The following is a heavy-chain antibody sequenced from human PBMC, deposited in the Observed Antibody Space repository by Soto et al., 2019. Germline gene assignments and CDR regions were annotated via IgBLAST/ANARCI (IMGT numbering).Heavy chain of an antibody. CDR2: ISGSGGST. D-gene: IGHD3-10*01. CDR1: GFTFSSYA. V-gene: IGHV3-23*01. Sequence: GGSLRLSWAASGFTFSSYAMSWVRQAPGKGVEWVSAISGSGGSTYYADSVKGRFTISRDNSKNTLYLQMNSLRAEDTAVYYCATPALGFGENHDSWGQGTLVTVPS. CDR3: ATPALGFGENHDS. J-gene: IGHJ4*02.